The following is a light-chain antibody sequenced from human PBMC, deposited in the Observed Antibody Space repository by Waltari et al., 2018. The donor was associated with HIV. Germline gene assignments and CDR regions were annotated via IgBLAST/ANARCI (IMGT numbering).Light chain of an antibody. CDR1: SNSSGGDNL. V-gene: IGLV2-23*02. Sequence: QSALIQLAAFAGSPGESIILSCTGDSNSSGGDNLVSWYQQHPGRAPKLILYGVTTRPSDFSSRFSGSKSGNTAALTISGLQAEDEAVYFCCSYAGADTPVVFGGGTKLTVL. CDR3: CSYAGADTPVV. J-gene: IGLJ2*01. CDR2: GVT.